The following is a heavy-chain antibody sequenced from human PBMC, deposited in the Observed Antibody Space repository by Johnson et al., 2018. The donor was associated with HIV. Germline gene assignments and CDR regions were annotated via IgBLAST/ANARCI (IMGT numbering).Heavy chain of an antibody. V-gene: IGHV3-30*18. CDR3: AKHPDAFDI. J-gene: IGHJ3*02. Sequence: QVQLVESGGGVVQPGRSLRLSCAASGFTFSSYGMHWVRQAPGKGLEWVAVILYDGSNKYYEEPVKGRFTISRDNSKNTLYLQMNSLRAEDTAVYYCAKHPDAFDIWGQGTMVTVSS. CDR1: GFTFSSYG. CDR2: ILYDGSNK.